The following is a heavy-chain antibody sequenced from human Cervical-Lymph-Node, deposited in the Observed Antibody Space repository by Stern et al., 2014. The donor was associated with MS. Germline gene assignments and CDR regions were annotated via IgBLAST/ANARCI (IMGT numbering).Heavy chain of an antibody. CDR3: ARDHSVNHYDSSGYENWFDP. Sequence: VQLVQSGAEVKKPGASVKVSCKASGYTFTSHAVHWVRQAPGQRLEWMGWINAGNGNTKYSQKFQGRVTITKDTSASTAYMELRGLRSEDTAVYYCARDHSVNHYDSSGYENWFDPWGQGTLVTVSP. D-gene: IGHD3-22*01. CDR1: GYTFTSHA. CDR2: INAGNGNT. J-gene: IGHJ5*02. V-gene: IGHV1-3*01.